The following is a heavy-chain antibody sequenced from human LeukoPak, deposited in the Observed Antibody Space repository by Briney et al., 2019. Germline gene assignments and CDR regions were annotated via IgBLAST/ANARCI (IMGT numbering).Heavy chain of an antibody. D-gene: IGHD4-17*01. J-gene: IGHJ3*02. CDR1: GGSFSGYY. Sequence: SETLSLTCAVYGGSFSGYYWSWIRQPPGKDLQWIGNIYYRGDTYYNPSLKSRVTMSVDTSKNHFSLKLSSVTAADTAVYYCARYLNYADYTAAFDIWGQGTVVTVSS. CDR3: ARYLNYADYTAAFDI. V-gene: IGHV4-34*01. CDR2: IYYRGDT.